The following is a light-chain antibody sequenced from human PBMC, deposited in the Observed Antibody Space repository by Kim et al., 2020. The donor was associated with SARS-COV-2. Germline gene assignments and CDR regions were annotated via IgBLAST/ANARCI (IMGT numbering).Light chain of an antibody. Sequence: GLCITISCPGTRSDVSGYNCVSWYQQHPRTAPTLIIYDVSSRPSGVSHRFSGSKSGNTASLTISGLQAEDEADYYCSSYSRSSPVLFSGGTKLTVL. V-gene: IGLV2-14*03. CDR1: RSDVSGYNC. CDR2: DVS. J-gene: IGLJ2*01. CDR3: SSYSRSSPVL.